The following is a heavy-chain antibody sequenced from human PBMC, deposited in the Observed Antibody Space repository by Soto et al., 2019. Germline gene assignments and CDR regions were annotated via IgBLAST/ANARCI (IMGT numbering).Heavy chain of an antibody. CDR2: IYYSGST. Sequence: ETLSLTCTVSGGSISSYYWSWIRQPPGKGLEWIGYIYYSGSTNYNPSLKSRVTISVDTSKNQFSLKLSSVTAADTAVYYCARDAGYSGLFDYWGQGTLVTVSS. CDR3: ARDAGYSGLFDY. J-gene: IGHJ4*02. V-gene: IGHV4-59*01. CDR1: GGSISSYY. D-gene: IGHD5-12*01.